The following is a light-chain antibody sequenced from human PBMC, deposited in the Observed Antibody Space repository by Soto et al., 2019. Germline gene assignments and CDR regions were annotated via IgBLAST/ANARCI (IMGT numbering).Light chain of an antibody. J-gene: IGLJ3*02. V-gene: IGLV2-8*01. Sequence: QAVVTQPPSASGSPGQSVTISCTGTSSDIGRYNYVSWYQHHPGRAPKLMIYEVTKRPSGVPDRFSGSKSGNTASLTVSGLQAEDEADYYCASYAGSNNLGVFGRGTKLTVL. CDR1: SSDIGRYNY. CDR3: ASYAGSNNLGV. CDR2: EVT.